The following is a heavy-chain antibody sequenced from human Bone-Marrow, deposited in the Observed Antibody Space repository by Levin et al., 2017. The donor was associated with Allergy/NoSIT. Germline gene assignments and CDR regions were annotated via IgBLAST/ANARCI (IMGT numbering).Heavy chain of an antibody. Sequence: GGSLRLSCAGSGFTFRSYSLHWVRQAPGRGLEWVASISSTGNGEHIYYADSVKDRFFISRDNSKSSVDLQMSDLRAEDTAFYYCARTPMMRRGGLCHFDYWGQGALVTVSS. J-gene: IGHJ4*02. V-gene: IGHV3-21*01. CDR1: GFTFRSYS. CDR3: ARTPMMRRGGLCHFDY. D-gene: IGHD4-23*01. CDR2: ISSTGNGEHI.